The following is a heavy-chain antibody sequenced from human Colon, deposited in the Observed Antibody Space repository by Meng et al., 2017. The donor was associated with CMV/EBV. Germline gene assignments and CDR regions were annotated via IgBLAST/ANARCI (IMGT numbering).Heavy chain of an antibody. CDR1: CHSITSGGYY. D-gene: IGHD2-8*01. CDR2: IYSGGNT. Sequence: QLQMKVSGPGLVKPSETLSLTCSVPCHSITSGGYYWGWIRQPPGKGLEWIGHIYSGGNTYYTPSLKSRVSISIDKSKNQFSLNLNSVTAADTAVYYCARRPGGNGAYPHAFDIWGQGTMVTVSS. J-gene: IGHJ3*02. V-gene: IGHV4-39*07. CDR3: ARRPGGNGAYPHAFDI.